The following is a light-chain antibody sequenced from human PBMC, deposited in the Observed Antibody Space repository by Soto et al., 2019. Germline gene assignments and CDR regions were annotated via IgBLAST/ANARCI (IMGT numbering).Light chain of an antibody. Sequence: EIVMTQSPATLSVSPGKRSTLSCRASQSVSSNLAWYQQKPGQAPMLLIYGASTRATGIPARFSGSGSGTEFTLTISSLRSEDFPVYYCQQYNNWPPTFGQGTKV. CDR3: QQYNNWPPT. CDR1: QSVSSN. V-gene: IGKV3-15*01. J-gene: IGKJ2*01. CDR2: GAS.